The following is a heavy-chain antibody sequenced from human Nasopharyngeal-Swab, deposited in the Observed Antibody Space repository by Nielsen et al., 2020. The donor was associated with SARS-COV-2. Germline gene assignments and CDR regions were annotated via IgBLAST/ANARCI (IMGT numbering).Heavy chain of an antibody. CDR2: IGTAGDT. Sequence: GGSLRLSCAASGFTFSSYDMHWVRQATGTGLEWVSAIGTAGDTYYPGSVKGRFTISRENAKNSLYLQMNSLRAGDTAVYYCARVGQWLGELDYWGQGTLVTVSS. CDR1: GFTFSSYD. CDR3: ARVGQWLGELDY. D-gene: IGHD6-19*01. V-gene: IGHV3-13*01. J-gene: IGHJ4*02.